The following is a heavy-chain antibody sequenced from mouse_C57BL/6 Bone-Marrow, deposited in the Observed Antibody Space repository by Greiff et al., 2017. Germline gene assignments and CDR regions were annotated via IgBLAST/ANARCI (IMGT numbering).Heavy chain of an antibody. CDR3: AIYYGYDGEVYYFDY. J-gene: IGHJ2*01. CDR1: GYTFTSYW. D-gene: IGHD2-2*01. V-gene: IGHV1-50*01. CDR2: IDPSDSYT. Sequence: QVQLQQSGAELVKPGASVKLSCKASGYTFTSYWMQWVKQRPGQGLEWIGEIDPSDSYTNYNQKFKGKATLTVDTSSSTAYMQLSSLTSEDSAVYYCAIYYGYDGEVYYFDYWGQGTTLTVSS.